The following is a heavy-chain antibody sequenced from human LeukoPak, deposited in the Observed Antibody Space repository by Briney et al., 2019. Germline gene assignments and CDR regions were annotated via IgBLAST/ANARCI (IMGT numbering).Heavy chain of an antibody. Sequence: VASVKVSCKASGYNFNNYGITWVRQAPGQGLEWTGRISTDNGDTTYAQKFQGRVTMTTDTFTTTVYMELWSLRFDDTAVYYCARGDRAFDVWGQGTMVTVSS. V-gene: IGHV1-18*01. CDR3: ARGDRAFDV. CDR1: GYNFNNYG. D-gene: IGHD2-21*02. J-gene: IGHJ3*01. CDR2: ISTDNGDT.